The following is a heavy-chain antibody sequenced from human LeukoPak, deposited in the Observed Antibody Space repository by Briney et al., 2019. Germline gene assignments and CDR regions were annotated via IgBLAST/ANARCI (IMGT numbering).Heavy chain of an antibody. CDR1: GFTFSSDW. CDR2: ISYDGSNK. J-gene: IGHJ4*02. V-gene: IGHV3-30*03. CDR3: ARDTQWLGSYYFDY. D-gene: IGHD6-19*01. Sequence: GGSLRLSCAVSGFTFSSDWMIWVRQAPGKGLEWVAVISYDGSNKYYADSVKGRFTISRDNSKNTLYLQMNSLRAEDTAVYYCARDTQWLGSYYFDYWGQGTLVTVSS.